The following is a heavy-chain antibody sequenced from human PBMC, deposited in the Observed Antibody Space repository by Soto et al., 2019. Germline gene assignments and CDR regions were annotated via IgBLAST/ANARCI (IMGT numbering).Heavy chain of an antibody. D-gene: IGHD6-19*01. Sequence: PRASVKVSCKASGYTFTGYYVHWVRQAPGHGLEWMGWINPNSGGTNYAQKFQGRVTMTRDTSISTAYMELSRLRSDDTAVYYCARDREWLVLNYYYGMDVWGQGTTVTVSS. V-gene: IGHV1-2*02. J-gene: IGHJ6*02. CDR1: GYTFTGYY. CDR3: ARDREWLVLNYYYGMDV. CDR2: INPNSGGT.